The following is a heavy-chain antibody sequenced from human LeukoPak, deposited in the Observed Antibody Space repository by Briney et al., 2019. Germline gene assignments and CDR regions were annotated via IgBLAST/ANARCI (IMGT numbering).Heavy chain of an antibody. Sequence: SETLSLTCTVSGGSISTSSYYWGWVRQPPGKGLEWIGNIFYSGSTYYNPSLKSRVTISVDTSKNQFSLKLSSVTAADTAVYYCARVSVAGWTKNAFDIWGQGTMVTVSS. CDR3: ARVSVAGWTKNAFDI. D-gene: IGHD6-19*01. CDR2: IFYSGST. V-gene: IGHV4-39*07. J-gene: IGHJ3*02. CDR1: GGSISTSSYY.